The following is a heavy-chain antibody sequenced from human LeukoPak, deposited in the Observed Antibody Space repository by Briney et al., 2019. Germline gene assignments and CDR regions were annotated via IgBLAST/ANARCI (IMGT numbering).Heavy chain of an antibody. D-gene: IGHD3-16*02. Sequence: GGSLRLSCAASGFTFSSYWMSWVRQAPGKGLEWVANIKQDGSEKYYADSVKGRFTISRDNSKNTLYLQMNSLRAEDTAVYYCAKDGELSDVFDYWGQGTLVTVSS. CDR2: IKQDGSEK. CDR3: AKDGELSDVFDY. CDR1: GFTFSSYW. J-gene: IGHJ4*02. V-gene: IGHV3-7*01.